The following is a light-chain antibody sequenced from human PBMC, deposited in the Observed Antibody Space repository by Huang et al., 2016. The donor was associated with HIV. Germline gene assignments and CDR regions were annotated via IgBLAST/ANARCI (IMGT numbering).Light chain of an antibody. CDR2: GAS. V-gene: IGKV3-15*01. J-gene: IGKJ2*01. CDR1: QIVSSN. Sequence: IVMTQSPATLSVSPGERATRSCRASQIVSSNLAWYQQKPGQPPRLLIYGASTRATGNPARFSGSGAETECTLTISSLQSEDCAVYFCQQYDSWPPRYTFGLGTKLEVK. CDR3: QQYDSWPPRYT.